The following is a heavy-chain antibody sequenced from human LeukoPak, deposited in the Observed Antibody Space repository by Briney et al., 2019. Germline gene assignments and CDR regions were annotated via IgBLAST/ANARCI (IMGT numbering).Heavy chain of an antibody. CDR1: EYSFTTHW. J-gene: IGHJ4*02. Sequence: GESLKISCKGSEYSFTTHWIGWVRQMPGKGLDWMGIIFPGDSDTTYSPSFQGQVTISADKSTSTAYLQWNSLRAEDTAVYYCARRAGGYSHPYDYWGQGTLVTVSS. V-gene: IGHV5-51*01. CDR3: ARRAGGYSHPYDY. CDR2: IFPGDSDT. D-gene: IGHD4-23*01.